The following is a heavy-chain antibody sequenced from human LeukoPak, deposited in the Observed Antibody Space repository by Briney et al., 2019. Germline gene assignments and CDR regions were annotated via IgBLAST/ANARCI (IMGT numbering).Heavy chain of an antibody. CDR2: ISSSSYI. CDR3: ARDIGYFAFDM. CDR1: GFTFSSYS. V-gene: IGHV3-21*01. J-gene: IGHJ3*02. D-gene: IGHD2-15*01. Sequence: GGSLRLSCAASGFTFSSYSMNWVRQAPGKGLEWVSSISSSSYIYYADSVKGRFTISRDNAKNSLYLQMNSLRAEDTAVYYCARDIGYFAFDMWGQGTTVTVSS.